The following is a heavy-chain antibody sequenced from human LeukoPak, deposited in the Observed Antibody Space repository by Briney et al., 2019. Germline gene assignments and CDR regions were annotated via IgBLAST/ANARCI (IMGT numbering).Heavy chain of an antibody. CDR1: GGSFSGYY. CDR2: INHSGST. J-gene: IGHJ4*02. CDR3: ARTTELWFGESKYYFDY. D-gene: IGHD3-10*01. Sequence: SETLSLTCAVYGGSFSGYYWSWIRQPPGKGLEWIGEINHSGSTNYNPSLKSRVTISVDTSKNQSSLKLSSVTAADTAVYYCARTTELWFGESKYYFDYWGQGTLVTVSS. V-gene: IGHV4-34*01.